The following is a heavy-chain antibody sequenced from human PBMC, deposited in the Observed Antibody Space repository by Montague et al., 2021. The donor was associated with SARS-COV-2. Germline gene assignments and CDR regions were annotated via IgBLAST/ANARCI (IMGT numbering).Heavy chain of an antibody. Sequence: SETLSLTCGVSGDSFSDYDWTLIRRPPGKGLEWLGEIDHTGRSNYNPSLKSRITLSLDTSKNHSSLKLTSVTAADTAVYFCARGLGWGATTGFDIWGQGTMVTVSS. V-gene: IGHV4-34*01. CDR3: ARGLGWGATTGFDI. CDR2: IDHTGRS. CDR1: GDSFSDYD. J-gene: IGHJ3*02. D-gene: IGHD1-26*01.